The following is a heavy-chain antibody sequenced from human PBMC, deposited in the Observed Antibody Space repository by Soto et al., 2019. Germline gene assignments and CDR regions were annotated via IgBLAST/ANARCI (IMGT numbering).Heavy chain of an antibody. Sequence: SETLSLTCTVSGGSISSYYWSWIRQPPGKGLEWIGYIYYSGSTNYNPSLKSRVTISVDTSKNQFSLKLGSVTAADTAVYYCARHPWTSSSTLYFDYWGQGTLVTVSS. J-gene: IGHJ4*02. D-gene: IGHD6-6*01. V-gene: IGHV4-59*08. CDR3: ARHPWTSSSTLYFDY. CDR2: IYYSGST. CDR1: GGSISSYY.